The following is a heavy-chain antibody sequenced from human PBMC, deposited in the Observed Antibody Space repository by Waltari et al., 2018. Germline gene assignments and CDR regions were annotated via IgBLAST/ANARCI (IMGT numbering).Heavy chain of an antibody. CDR2: IYSTGSTI. CDR3: ARGYRKAFDI. D-gene: IGHD1-26*01. J-gene: IGHJ3*02. V-gene: IGHV3-48*04. CDR1: GFTFSDFS. Sequence: EVQLVESGGGLVQPGGSLRLSCAASGFTFSDFSMIGVRQAPGKGLEWVSYIYSTGSTIYYADSVKGRFTISRDNAQNSLYLQMSSLRADDTAVYYCARGYRKAFDIWGQGTMVTVSS.